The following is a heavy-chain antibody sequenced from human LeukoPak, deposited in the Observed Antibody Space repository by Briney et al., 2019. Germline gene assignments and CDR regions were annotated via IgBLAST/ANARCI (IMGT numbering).Heavy chain of an antibody. CDR3: ARDHMSGYYGY. V-gene: IGHV3-7*01. J-gene: IGHJ4*02. CDR2: IKQDGSDK. CDR1: GFTFHTYW. Sequence: GGSLRLSCAASGFTFHTYWMTWVRQAPGKGLEWVANIKQDGSDKYYADSVKGRFAISRDNAKNSLYLQMTTLTVEDTAIYYCARDHMSGYYGYWGQGTLVTVSS.